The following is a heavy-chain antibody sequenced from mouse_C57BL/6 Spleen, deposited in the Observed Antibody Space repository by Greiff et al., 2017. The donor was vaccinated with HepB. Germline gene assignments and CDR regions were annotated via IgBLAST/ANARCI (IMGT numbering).Heavy chain of an antibody. CDR3: ASPDGSSPFAY. D-gene: IGHD1-1*01. J-gene: IGHJ3*01. CDR2: IWGVGST. Sequence: VQVVESGPGLVAPSQSLSITCTVSGFSLTSYGVDWVRQSPGKGLEWLGVIWGVGSTNYNSALKSRLSISKDNSKSQVFLKMNSLQTDDTAMYYCASPDGSSPFAYWGQGTLVTVSA. CDR1: GFSLTSYG. V-gene: IGHV2-6*01.